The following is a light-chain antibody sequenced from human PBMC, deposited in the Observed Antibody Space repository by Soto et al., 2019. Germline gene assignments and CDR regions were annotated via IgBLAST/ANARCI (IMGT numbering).Light chain of an antibody. CDR2: DAS. CDR3: QQRSNWPRT. Sequence: EIVLTQSPATLSLSPGERATLSCRASQSVTSYLAWYQQKPGQAPRLLIYDASNRATGIPARFSGSGSGTDFTLTISSREPEDYALYYCQQRSNWPRTFGQGTKVEIK. V-gene: IGKV3-11*01. J-gene: IGKJ1*01. CDR1: QSVTSY.